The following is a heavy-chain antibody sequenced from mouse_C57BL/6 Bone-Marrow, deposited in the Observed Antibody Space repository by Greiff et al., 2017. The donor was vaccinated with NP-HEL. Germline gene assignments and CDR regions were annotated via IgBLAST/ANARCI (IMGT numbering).Heavy chain of an antibody. CDR3: ARHEGSIYYDYFFEY. CDR1: GYTFTEYT. CDR2: FYPGGGSL. Sequence: VQLQQSGAELVKPGASVKLSCKASGYTFTEYTIHWVKQRSGQGLEWIWWFYPGGGSLKYNEKFQDKATLTADKSSSTVYMELSRLTSEDSAVDCCARHEGSIYYDYFFEYGGQGTLVTVSA. J-gene: IGHJ3*01. D-gene: IGHD2-4*01. V-gene: IGHV1-62-2*01.